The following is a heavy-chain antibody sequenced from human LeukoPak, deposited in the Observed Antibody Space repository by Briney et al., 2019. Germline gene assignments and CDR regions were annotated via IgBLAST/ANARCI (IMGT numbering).Heavy chain of an antibody. V-gene: IGHV4-34*01. J-gene: IGHJ6*02. Sequence: TSETLSLTCAVYGGSFSGYYWSWIRQPPGKGLEWIGEINHSGSTNYNPSLKSRVTISVDTSKNQFSLKLSSVTAADTAVYYCARGSDFWSGYSPPYYYGMDVWGQGTTVTVSS. D-gene: IGHD3-3*01. CDR3: ARGSDFWSGYSPPYYYGMDV. CDR2: INHSGST. CDR1: GGSFSGYY.